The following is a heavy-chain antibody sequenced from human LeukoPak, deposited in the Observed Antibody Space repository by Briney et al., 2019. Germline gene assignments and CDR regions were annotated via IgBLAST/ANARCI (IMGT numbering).Heavy chain of an antibody. D-gene: IGHD6-13*01. CDR3: ARDSAAGGGWFDP. J-gene: IGHJ5*02. CDR1: GGSISSGGYY. CDR2: IYYSGST. Sequence: SETLSLTCTVSGGSISSGGYYWSWIRQHPGKGLEWIGYIYYSGSTYYNPSLKSRVTMSVDRSKNQFSLKLSSVTAADTALYYCARDSAAGGGWFDPWGQGTLVTVSS. V-gene: IGHV4-31*03.